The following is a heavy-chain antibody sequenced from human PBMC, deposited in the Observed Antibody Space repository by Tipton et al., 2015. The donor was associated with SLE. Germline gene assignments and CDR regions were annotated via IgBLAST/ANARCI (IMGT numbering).Heavy chain of an antibody. CDR2: MSYNGESR. V-gene: IGHV3-30*04. J-gene: IGHJ4*02. D-gene: IGHD4-17*01. CDR3: AREMWKLPCGPFDH. CDR1: GFTFSTYA. Sequence: SLRLSCAASGFTFSTYAMHWVRQAPGKGLEWVAVMSYNGESRHYADSVEGRFTVSRDISQNTLYLQMSSLRVEDTGVYYCAREMWKLPCGPFDHWGQGTPVIVSS.